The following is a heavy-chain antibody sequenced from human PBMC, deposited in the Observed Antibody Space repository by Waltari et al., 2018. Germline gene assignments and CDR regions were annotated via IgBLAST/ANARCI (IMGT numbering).Heavy chain of an antibody. CDR1: GGSISSYY. J-gene: IGHJ3*02. D-gene: IGHD3-3*01. V-gene: IGHV4-59*01. Sequence: QVQLQESGPGLVKPSETLSLTCNVSGGSISSYYWSWIRQPPGKGLEWLGYIYYSGSTNYNPSLKSRVTISVDTSKNQFSLKLSSVTAADTAVYYCARELSGVEDAFDIWGQGTMVTVSS. CDR2: IYYSGST. CDR3: ARELSGVEDAFDI.